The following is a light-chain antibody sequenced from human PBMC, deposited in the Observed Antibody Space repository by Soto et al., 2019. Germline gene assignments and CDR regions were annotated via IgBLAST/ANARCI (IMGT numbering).Light chain of an antibody. V-gene: IGKV3D-15*01. CDR3: QQYNNLPIT. J-gene: IGKJ5*01. CDR1: QTVLTN. Sequence: EIVMTQSPATLSVSPGERATLSCRTSQTVLTNLAWYQQKPGQAPRLLVYGASTRATGIPASFSGSGSGTEFTLTISSLQPEDFAVYYCQQYNNLPITFGQGTRLEIK. CDR2: GAS.